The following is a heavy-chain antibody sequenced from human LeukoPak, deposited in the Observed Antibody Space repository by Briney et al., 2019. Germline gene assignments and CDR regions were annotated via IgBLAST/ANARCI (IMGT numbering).Heavy chain of an antibody. CDR1: GGSISSYY. Sequence: SETLSLTCTVSGGSISSYYWSWIRQPPGKGLEWIGYIYYSGSTNYNPSLNSRVTISVDTSKNQFSLKLSSVTAADTAVYYCARGVDYDFWSGYYQRFDYWGQGTLVTVSS. CDR2: IYYSGST. CDR3: ARGVDYDFWSGYYQRFDY. J-gene: IGHJ4*02. D-gene: IGHD3-3*01. V-gene: IGHV4-59*12.